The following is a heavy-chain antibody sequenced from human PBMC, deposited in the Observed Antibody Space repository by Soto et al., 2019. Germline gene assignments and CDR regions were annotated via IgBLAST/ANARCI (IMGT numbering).Heavy chain of an antibody. D-gene: IGHD5-12*01. CDR3: AKQTTIPHYYYYYYMDV. CDR2: ISYDGSNK. V-gene: IGHV3-30*18. CDR1: GFTFSSYG. Sequence: GGSLRLSCAASGFTFSSYGMHWVRQAPGKGLEWVAVISYDGSNKYYADSVKGRFTISRDNSKNTLYLQMNSLRAEDTAVYYCAKQTTIPHYYYYYYMDVWGKGTTVTVSS. J-gene: IGHJ6*03.